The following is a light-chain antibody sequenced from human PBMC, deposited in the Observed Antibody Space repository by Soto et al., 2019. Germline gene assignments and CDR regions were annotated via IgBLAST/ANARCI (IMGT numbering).Light chain of an antibody. CDR1: QSLVYSAGIAY. Sequence: DVVMTQSPLSLPVTLGQPASISCRSSQSLVYSAGIAYLNWFHQRPGQSPRRLISKVSNRDSGVPDRCSGSGSGTDITLTISRVEAEDVGVYYCMQGTHWPSTCGPGTKVEIK. CDR3: MQGTHWPST. CDR2: KVS. J-gene: IGKJ1*01. V-gene: IGKV2-30*01.